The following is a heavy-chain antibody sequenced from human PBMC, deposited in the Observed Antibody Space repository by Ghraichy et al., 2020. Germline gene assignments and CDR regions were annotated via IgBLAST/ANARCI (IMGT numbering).Heavy chain of an antibody. D-gene: IGHD3-22*01. V-gene: IGHV3-30*18. J-gene: IGHJ4*02. CDR1: GFTFSSYG. CDR2: ISYDGSNK. Sequence: GGSLRLSCAASGFTFSSYGMHWVRQAPGKGLEWVAVISYDGSNKYYADSVKGRFTISRDNSKNTLYLQMNSLRAEDTAVYYCAKDHQIFYDSILAGFDYWGQGTLVTVSS. CDR3: AKDHQIFYDSILAGFDY.